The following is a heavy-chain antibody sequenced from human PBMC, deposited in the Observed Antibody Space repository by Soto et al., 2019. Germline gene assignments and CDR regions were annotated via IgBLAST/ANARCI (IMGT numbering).Heavy chain of an antibody. CDR1: GYTFTSYG. D-gene: IGHD6-13*01. J-gene: IGHJ4*02. Sequence: QVQLGQSGAEVKKPGASVKVSCKASGYTFTSYGISWVRQAPGQGLEGMGWSSAYNGNTKYAQELQGRVTMTTDTPTSTAYMELGSLRSDDTAASYCARVHLGGIAAAGTGFDYWGQGTLVTVSS. V-gene: IGHV1-18*01. CDR2: SSAYNGNT. CDR3: ARVHLGGIAAAGTGFDY.